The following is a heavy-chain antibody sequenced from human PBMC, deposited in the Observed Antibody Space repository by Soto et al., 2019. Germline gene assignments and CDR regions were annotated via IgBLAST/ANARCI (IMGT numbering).Heavy chain of an antibody. D-gene: IGHD1-26*01. CDR2: IYPGDSDT. CDR1: GYSFSNYW. V-gene: IGHV5-51*01. Sequence: GESLKISCNGSGYSFSNYWIGWVRQMPGRGLEWMGIIYPGDSDTRYSPSFQGQVTFSADKSISTAYLQWSSLKASDTAMYYCARVGPDIVGAPDYWGQGTLVTVSS. J-gene: IGHJ4*02. CDR3: ARVGPDIVGAPDY.